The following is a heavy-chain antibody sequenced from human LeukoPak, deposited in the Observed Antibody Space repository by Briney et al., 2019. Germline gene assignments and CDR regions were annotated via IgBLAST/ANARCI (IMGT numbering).Heavy chain of an antibody. CDR2: IKQDGSER. Sequence: AGSLRLSCAASGFIFRSYWMSWVRQAPGKGLEWVANIKQDGSERKDVDSMKGRFTISSRDNAKNSVYLQMNSLRAEDTAVYYCARDPEHYDILTEKEQSDYWGQGTLVTVSS. J-gene: IGHJ4*02. CDR1: GFIFRSYW. D-gene: IGHD3-9*01. V-gene: IGHV3-7*01. CDR3: ARDPEHYDILTEKEQSDY.